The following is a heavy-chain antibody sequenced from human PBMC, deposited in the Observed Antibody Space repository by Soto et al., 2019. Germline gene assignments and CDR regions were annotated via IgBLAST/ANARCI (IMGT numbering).Heavy chain of an antibody. V-gene: IGHV1-69*02. CDR3: ARGWGYDYGYYEWFDP. CDR1: GGTFSSYT. CDR2: IIPILGIA. D-gene: IGHD4-17*01. Sequence: QVQLVQSGAEVKKPGSSVKVSCKASGGTFSSYTISWVRQAPGQGLEWMGRIIPILGIANYAQKFQGRVTITADKSTSTAYMELSSLRSEDTAVYYCARGWGYDYGYYEWFDPWGQGTLVTVSS. J-gene: IGHJ5*02.